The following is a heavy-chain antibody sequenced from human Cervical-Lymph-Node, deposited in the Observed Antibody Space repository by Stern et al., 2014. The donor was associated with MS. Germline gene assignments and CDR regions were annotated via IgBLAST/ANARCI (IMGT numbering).Heavy chain of an antibody. CDR3: ARDRRAFLDY. CDR1: GFSFGNSW. CDR2: IRQDGYDK. Sequence: EVQLVESGGGLVQPGGSLRLSCVASGFSFGNSWMSWVRQPPGRRLEWVANIRQDGYDKFYVDSVKGRFTISRDNARNSLYLQMNSLTVADTAVYYCARDRRAFLDYWGQGTHVSVSS. D-gene: IGHD2/OR15-2a*01. J-gene: IGHJ4*02. V-gene: IGHV3-7*01.